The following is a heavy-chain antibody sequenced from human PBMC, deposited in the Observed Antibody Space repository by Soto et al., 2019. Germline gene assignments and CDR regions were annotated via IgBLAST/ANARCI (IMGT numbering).Heavy chain of an antibody. CDR1: GFTFSSYG. Sequence: AGGSLRLSCAASGFTFSSYGMHWVHQAPGKGLEWVAVIWYDRSNKYYADSVKGRFIISRDNSKNTLYLQMNSLRAEDTVVYYCARELGYCSSTSCYKGYYGMDVWGPGNRVTVSS. CDR3: ARELGYCSSTSCYKGYYGMDV. J-gene: IGHJ6*02. V-gene: IGHV3-33*01. CDR2: IWYDRSNK. D-gene: IGHD2-2*02.